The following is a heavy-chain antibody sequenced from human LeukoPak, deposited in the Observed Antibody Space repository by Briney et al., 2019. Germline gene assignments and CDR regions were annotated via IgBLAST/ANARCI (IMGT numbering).Heavy chain of an antibody. D-gene: IGHD6-19*01. J-gene: IGHJ4*02. Sequence: GGSLRLSCAASGCTFDDHVMQWVRQAPGKGLQWVSLISGDGGSKYYSDSVQGRFTISRDNSKNFLYLQMNSLRTEDTGFYYCARDMRVGPTIPVAALNDYWGQGTLVTVSS. CDR3: ARDMRVGPTIPVAALNDY. V-gene: IGHV3-43*02. CDR1: GCTFDDHV. CDR2: ISGDGGSK.